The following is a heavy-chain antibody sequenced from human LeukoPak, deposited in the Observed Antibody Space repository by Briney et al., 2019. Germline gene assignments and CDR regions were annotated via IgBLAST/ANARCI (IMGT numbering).Heavy chain of an antibody. Sequence: PSETLSLTCAVSGYSISSGYYWSWIRQPPGKGLEWIGSIYHSGSTYYNPSLKSRVTISVDTSKNQFSLKLSSVTAADTAVYYCARARDYGSGTWYFDYWGQGTLVTVSS. J-gene: IGHJ4*02. CDR1: GYSISSGYY. V-gene: IGHV4-38-2*01. CDR3: ARARDYGSGTWYFDY. CDR2: IYHSGST. D-gene: IGHD3-10*01.